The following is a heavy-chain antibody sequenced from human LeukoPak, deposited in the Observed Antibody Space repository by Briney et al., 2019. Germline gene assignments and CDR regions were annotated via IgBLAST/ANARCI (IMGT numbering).Heavy chain of an antibody. J-gene: IGHJ6*04. CDR3: ARVEGIQPWWRGMDV. CDR2: ISAYNGNT. D-gene: IGHD5-18*01. Sequence: GASVKVSCKASGYTFTSYGISWVRRAPGQGLEWMGWISAYNGNTNYAQKLQGRVTMTTDTSTSTAYMELRSLRSDDTAVYYCARVEGIQPWWRGMDVWGKGTTVTVSS. CDR1: GYTFTSYG. V-gene: IGHV1-18*04.